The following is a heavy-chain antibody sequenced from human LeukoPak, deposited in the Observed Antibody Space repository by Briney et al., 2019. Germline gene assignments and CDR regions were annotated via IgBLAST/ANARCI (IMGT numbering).Heavy chain of an antibody. CDR1: GFTFSTYS. V-gene: IGHV3-48*01. CDR3: ARGQFNSGPEDY. Sequence: AGGSLRLSCAASGFTFSTYSMNWVRQAPGKGLEWLSYISDSSDTIYYADSVKGRFTISRDNAKNSLYLQMNSLRAEDTAVYYCARGQFNSGPEDYWGQGTLVTVSS. D-gene: IGHD5-12*01. J-gene: IGHJ4*02. CDR2: ISDSSDTI.